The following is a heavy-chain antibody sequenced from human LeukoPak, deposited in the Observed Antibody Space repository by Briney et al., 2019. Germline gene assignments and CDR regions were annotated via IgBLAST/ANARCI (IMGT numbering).Heavy chain of an antibody. CDR3: VGSGSYYNPGLDY. D-gene: IGHD3-10*01. CDR1: GGSISSYY. CDR2: IYYSGSA. Sequence: SETLSLTCTVSGGSISSYYWSWIRQPPGKGLEWIGYIYYSGSANYNPSLKSRVTISVDTSKNQFSLKLSSVTAADTAVYYCVGSGSYYNPGLDYWGQGTLVTVSS. J-gene: IGHJ4*02. V-gene: IGHV4-59*08.